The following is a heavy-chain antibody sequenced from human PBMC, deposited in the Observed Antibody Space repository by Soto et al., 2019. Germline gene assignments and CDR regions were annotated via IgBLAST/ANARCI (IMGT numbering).Heavy chain of an antibody. V-gene: IGHV3-30*18. D-gene: IGHD6-25*01. CDR3: AKDLHSSGWAAYNFDY. CDR1: GFTFSNFG. Sequence: GGSLRLSCAAYGFTFSNFGMHWVRQAPGKGLEWVALISYDGSNKYYADSVKGRFTISRDSTKNTLSLQINSLRAEDSAVYYCAKDLHSSGWAAYNFDYWGQGTLVTVSS. J-gene: IGHJ4*02. CDR2: ISYDGSNK.